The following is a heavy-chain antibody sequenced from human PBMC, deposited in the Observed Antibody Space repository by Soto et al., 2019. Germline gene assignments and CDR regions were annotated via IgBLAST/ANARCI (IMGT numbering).Heavy chain of an antibody. CDR1: GFTFSSYS. D-gene: IGHD6-19*01. CDR2: ISTSSNYI. CDR3: ARDTGYSSGQVPESFDI. Sequence: EVQLVESGGGLVKPGGSLRLSCAASGFTFSSYSMVWVRQAPGKGLEWVSCISTSSNYIFYGDSVKGRFTISRDNAKKSLYLQMNSLRADDTAVYHCARDTGYSSGQVPESFDIWGQGTMVAVSS. J-gene: IGHJ3*02. V-gene: IGHV3-21*01.